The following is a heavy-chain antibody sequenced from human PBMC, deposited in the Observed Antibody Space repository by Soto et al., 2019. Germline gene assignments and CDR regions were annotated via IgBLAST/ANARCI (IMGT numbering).Heavy chain of an antibody. V-gene: IGHV6-1*01. D-gene: IGHD6-19*01. Sequence: QTLSLTCAISGDSVSSNTAAWNWIRSSPSRGLEWLGRTYYRSNWRHDYAVSVRSRITVNPDTSKNHFSLQLNSVTPDDTAVYYCARGVAGSGFDLWGQGTLVTVSS. J-gene: IGHJ4*02. CDR1: GDSVSSNTAA. CDR2: TYYRSNWRH. CDR3: ARGVAGSGFDL.